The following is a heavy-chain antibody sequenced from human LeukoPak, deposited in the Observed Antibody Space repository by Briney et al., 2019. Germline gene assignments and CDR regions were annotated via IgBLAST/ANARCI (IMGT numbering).Heavy chain of an antibody. J-gene: IGHJ6*02. CDR2: INPSGGST. D-gene: IGHD2-2*01. CDR3: ARQSQYQLLLSYYYYGMDV. CDR1: GYTFTSYY. Sequence: GASVKVSCTASGYTFTSYYMHWVRQAPGQGLEWMGIINPSGGSTSYAQKFQGRATMTRDTSTSTVYMELSSLRSEDTAVYYCARQSQYQLLLSYYYYGMDVWGQGTTVTVSS. V-gene: IGHV1-46*01.